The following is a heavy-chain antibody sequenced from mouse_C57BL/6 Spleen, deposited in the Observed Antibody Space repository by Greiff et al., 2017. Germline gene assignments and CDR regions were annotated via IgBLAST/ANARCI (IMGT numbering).Heavy chain of an antibody. V-gene: IGHV1-69*01. CDR1: GYTFTSYW. CDR3: ARAMDSNYGCAY. CDR2: IDPSDSYT. D-gene: IGHD2-5*01. J-gene: IGHJ3*01. Sequence: VQLQQPGAELVMPGASVKLSCKASGYTFTSYWMHWVKQRPGQGLEWIGEIDPSDSYTNYNQKFKGKSTLTVDKSSSTAYMQLSSLTSEDSAVYYCARAMDSNYGCAYWGQGTLVTVSA.